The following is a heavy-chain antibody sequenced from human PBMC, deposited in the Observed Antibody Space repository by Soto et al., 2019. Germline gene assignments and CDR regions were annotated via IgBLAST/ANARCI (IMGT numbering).Heavy chain of an antibody. V-gene: IGHV3-30*18. CDR3: AKLNIVGAADAFDI. CDR1: GFTFSIYG. Sequence: PGGSLRLSCAASGFTFSIYGMHWVRHAPGKGLEWVAVISYDGSNKYYADSVKGRFTISRDNSKNTLYLQMNSLRAEDTAVYYCAKLNIVGAADAFDIWGQGTMVTVSS. J-gene: IGHJ3*02. CDR2: ISYDGSNK. D-gene: IGHD1-26*01.